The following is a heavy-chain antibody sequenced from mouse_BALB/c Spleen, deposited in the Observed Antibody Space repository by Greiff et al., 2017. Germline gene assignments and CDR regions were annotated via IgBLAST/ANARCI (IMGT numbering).Heavy chain of an antibody. CDR1: GFTFSSYT. Sequence: EVNVVESGGGLVKPGGSLKLSCAASGFTFSSYTMSWVRQTPEKRLEWVATISSGGSYTYYPDSVKGRFTISRDNAKNTLYLQMSSLKSEDTAMYYCTVYDYPDWFAYWGQGTLVTVSA. CDR3: TVYDYPDWFAY. D-gene: IGHD2-4*01. V-gene: IGHV5-6-4*01. CDR2: ISSGGSYT. J-gene: IGHJ3*01.